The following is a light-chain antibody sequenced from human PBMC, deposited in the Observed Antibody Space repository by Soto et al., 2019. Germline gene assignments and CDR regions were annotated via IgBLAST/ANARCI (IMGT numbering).Light chain of an antibody. CDR2: GAS. J-gene: IGKJ5*01. Sequence: IQMTQSPPSLSRCVEDRVTITCRASQSISTYLNWYQQKPGKAPKLLIFGASTLQSGVPSRFSGSGSGTDFNFTITSLQPEDFATYYCQQSFGVPITFGQGTRLENK. V-gene: IGKV1-39*01. CDR1: QSISTY. CDR3: QQSFGVPIT.